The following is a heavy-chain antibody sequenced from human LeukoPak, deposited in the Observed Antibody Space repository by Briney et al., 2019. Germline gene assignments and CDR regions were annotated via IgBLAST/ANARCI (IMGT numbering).Heavy chain of an antibody. CDR3: ARHAYTSDFDWLYYFDY. J-gene: IGHJ4*02. V-gene: IGHV4-39*01. CDR1: GDSIDTKIYY. CDR2: VYYSGST. D-gene: IGHD3-9*01. Sequence: TSETLSLTCSVSGDSIDTKIYYWAWIRHPPGKGLEWIGSVYYSGSTDYNPSVKSRVTISIDTSKNQFSLKLSSVTAADTAVYYCARHAYTSDFDWLYYFDYWGQGTLVTVSS.